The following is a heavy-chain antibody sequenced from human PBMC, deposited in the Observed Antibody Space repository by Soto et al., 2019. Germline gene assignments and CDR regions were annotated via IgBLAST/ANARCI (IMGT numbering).Heavy chain of an antibody. CDR3: AKERDGAAAGPTKFYGMDV. J-gene: IGHJ6*02. CDR1: GFTFSSYA. Sequence: EVQLLESGGGLVQPGGSLRLSCAASGFTFSSYAMSWVRQAPGTGLEWVSVISGSGDSTYYADSVRGRFTISRANSKNTLYLQMNSVRAEATALSYCAKERDGAAAGPTKFYGMDVWGQGNTVTVSS. D-gene: IGHD6-13*01. CDR2: ISGSGDST. V-gene: IGHV3-23*01.